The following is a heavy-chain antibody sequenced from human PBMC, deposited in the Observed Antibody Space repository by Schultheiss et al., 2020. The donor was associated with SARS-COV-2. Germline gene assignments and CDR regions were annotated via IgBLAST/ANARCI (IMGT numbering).Heavy chain of an antibody. V-gene: IGHV3-49*04. Sequence: GGSLRLSCAASGFTFSSYAMHWVRQAPGKGLEWVAFMRSKTYGVTTEYAASVKGRFTISRDDSKSIAYLQMNSLKTEDTAVYYCTRETHYYDSSGYYITTTYFDYWGQGTLVTVSS. CDR1: GFTFSSYA. J-gene: IGHJ4*02. CDR2: MRSKTYGVTT. D-gene: IGHD3-22*01. CDR3: TRETHYYDSSGYYITTTYFDY.